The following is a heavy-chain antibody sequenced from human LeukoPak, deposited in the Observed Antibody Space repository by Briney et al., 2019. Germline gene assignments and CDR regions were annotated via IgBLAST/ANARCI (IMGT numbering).Heavy chain of an antibody. J-gene: IGHJ4*02. D-gene: IGHD3-10*01. CDR3: ARLYYQLLPYFDY. CDR2: ISSSHSTI. CDR1: GFRFNDYY. V-gene: IGHV3-11*04. Sequence: PGGSLRLSCAASGFRFNDYYVSWIRQAPGKGLEWIGYISSSHSTIYYADSMKGRFTISRDNAENTLYLQMINLRAEDTAVYYCARLYYQLLPYFDYWGQGTLVTVAS.